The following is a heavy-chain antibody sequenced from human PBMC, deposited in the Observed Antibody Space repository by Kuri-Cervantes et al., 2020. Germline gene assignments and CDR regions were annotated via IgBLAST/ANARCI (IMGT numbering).Heavy chain of an antibody. CDR2: INHSGST. J-gene: IGHJ6*02. V-gene: IGHV4-4*02. D-gene: IGHD3-10*01. CDR3: ARARMVRGVIVYYYGMDV. Sequence: SETLSLTCAVSGGSISSSNWWSWVRQPPGKGLEWIGEINHSGSTNYNPSLKSRVTISVDTSKNQFSLKLSSVTAADTAVYYCARARMVRGVIVYYYGMDVWGQGTTVTVSS. CDR1: GGSISSSNW.